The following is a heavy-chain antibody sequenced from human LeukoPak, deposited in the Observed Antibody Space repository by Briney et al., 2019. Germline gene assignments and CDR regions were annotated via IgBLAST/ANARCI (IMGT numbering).Heavy chain of an antibody. V-gene: IGHV1-2*02. CDR3: ARDLPGGTQEVY. Sequence: ASVKVSCKASGYTFTGYYMHWVRQAPGQGLEWMGWINPNSGDTNYAQKFQGRVTMTRDTSISTAYMELSRLRSDDTAAYYCARDLPGGTQEVYWGQGTLVTVSS. CDR2: INPNSGDT. CDR1: GYTFTGYY. D-gene: IGHD1-1*01. J-gene: IGHJ4*02.